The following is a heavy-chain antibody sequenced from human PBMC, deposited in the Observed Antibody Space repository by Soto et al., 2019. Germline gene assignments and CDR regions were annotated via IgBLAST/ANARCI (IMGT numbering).Heavy chain of an antibody. Sequence: ASVKVSCKASGYIFPSYGISWVRQAPGQGLEWMGWINAGNGNTKYSQKFQGRVTITRDTSASTAYMELSSLSSEDTAVYYCARGLNGYLHYFDYWG. CDR1: GYIFPSYG. V-gene: IGHV1-3*01. J-gene: IGHJ4*01. CDR2: INAGNGNT. CDR3: ARGLNGYLHYFDY. D-gene: IGHD5-18*01.